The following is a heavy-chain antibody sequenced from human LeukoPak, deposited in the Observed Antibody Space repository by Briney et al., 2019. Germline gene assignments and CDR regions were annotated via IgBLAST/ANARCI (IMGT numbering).Heavy chain of an antibody. V-gene: IGHV4-38-2*01. CDR2: IYHSGST. Sequence: SETLSLTCAVSGYSISSDYYWGWIRQPPGKGLEWIGSIYHSGSTHYNPSLTSRVNISVDASKNQFFLKLSSVTAADTAVYYCARHKEGATTAFDIWGQGTMVTVSS. CDR1: GYSISSDYY. D-gene: IGHD1-26*01. CDR3: ARHKEGATTAFDI. J-gene: IGHJ3*02.